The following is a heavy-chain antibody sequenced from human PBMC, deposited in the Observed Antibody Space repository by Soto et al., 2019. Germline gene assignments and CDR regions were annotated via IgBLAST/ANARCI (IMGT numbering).Heavy chain of an antibody. Sequence: QVQLQESGPGLVKPSETLSLTCTVSGGSISSYYWSWIRQPPGKGLEWIGYIYYSGSTNYNPSLKRRVTISVDTPKNQFSLKLGSVTAADTAVYYCARDVQGIAVAGNWFAPWGQGTLVTVSS. CDR1: GGSISSYY. CDR2: IYYSGST. J-gene: IGHJ5*02. CDR3: ARDVQGIAVAGNWFAP. V-gene: IGHV4-59*01. D-gene: IGHD6-19*01.